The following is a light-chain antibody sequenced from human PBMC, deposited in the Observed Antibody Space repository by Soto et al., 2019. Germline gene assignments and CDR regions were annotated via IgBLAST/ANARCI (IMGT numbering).Light chain of an antibody. CDR2: DVA. CDR1: SSDVGGYHY. CDR3: SSYGGSYTVV. J-gene: IGLJ2*01. V-gene: IGLV2-11*01. Sequence: QSALTQPRSVSGSPGQSVTISCTGTSSDVGGYHYVSWYQHHPGKAPKLMIYDVARLPSGVPDRFSGSKSGNTASLTISGLQAEDEADYYCSSYGGSYTVVFGGGTKLTVL.